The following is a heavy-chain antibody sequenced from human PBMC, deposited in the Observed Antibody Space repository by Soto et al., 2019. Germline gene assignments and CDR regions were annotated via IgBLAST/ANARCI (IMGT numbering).Heavy chain of an antibody. CDR3: RTQWLD. D-gene: IGHD6-19*01. CDR1: GFIFNNAW. Sequence: EVQLVESGGGLVEPGGSLRLSCAASGFIFNNAWMSWVRQAPGKGLEWVGLIKKKADGGTTVYAAPLKGRFTISRDDSKNTLYLQMSSLKTEDTAVYYCRTQWLDWGQGTLVTVSS. V-gene: IGHV3-15*01. CDR2: IKKKADGGTT. J-gene: IGHJ4*02.